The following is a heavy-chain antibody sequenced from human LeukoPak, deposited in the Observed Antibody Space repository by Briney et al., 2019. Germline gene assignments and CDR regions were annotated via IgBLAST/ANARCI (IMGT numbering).Heavy chain of an antibody. D-gene: IGHD1-20*01. V-gene: IGHV3-30*02. J-gene: IGHJ5*02. CDR1: GFTFSSYG. Sequence: PGGSLRLSCAASGFTFSSYGMHWVRQAPGKGLEWVAFIRYDGSNKYYADSVKGRFTISRDNSKNTLYLQMNSLRAEDTAVYYCASRGLTGTTSYNFFDPWGQGTLVTVSS. CDR2: IRYDGSNK. CDR3: ASRGLTGTTSYNFFDP.